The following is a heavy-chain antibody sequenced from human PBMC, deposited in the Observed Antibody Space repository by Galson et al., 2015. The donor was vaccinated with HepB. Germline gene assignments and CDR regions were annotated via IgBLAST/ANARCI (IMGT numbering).Heavy chain of an antibody. V-gene: IGHV4-31*03. CDR1: GASISSRDYY. D-gene: IGHD1-26*01. Sequence: TLSLTCTVSGASISSRDYYWSWIRQHPEKGLEWIGYIYYNGNTYYNPSLESRVTISGEMSRNQFSLNVRSVTAADTAVYYCAGVRAVHAGEVVVGDGWFRTWGQGTVVTGSS. CDR2: IYYNGNT. CDR3: AGVRAVHAGEVVVGDGWFRT. J-gene: IGHJ5*02.